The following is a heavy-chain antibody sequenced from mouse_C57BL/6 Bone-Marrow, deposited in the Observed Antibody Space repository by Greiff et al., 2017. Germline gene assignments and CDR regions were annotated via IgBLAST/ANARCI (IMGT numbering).Heavy chain of an antibody. CDR3: AREGVYYYGSSPDY. D-gene: IGHD1-1*01. CDR2: INPGSGGT. Sequence: QVQLQQSGAELVRPGTSVKVSCKASGYAFTNYLIEWVKQRPGQGLEWIGVINPGSGGTNYNEKFKGKATLTADKSSSTAYMQLSSLTSEDSAVYFCAREGVYYYGSSPDYWGQGTTLTVSS. V-gene: IGHV1-54*01. CDR1: GYAFTNYL. J-gene: IGHJ2*01.